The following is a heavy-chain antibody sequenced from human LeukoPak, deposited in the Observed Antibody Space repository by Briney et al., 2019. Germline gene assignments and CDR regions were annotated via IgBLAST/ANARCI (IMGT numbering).Heavy chain of an antibody. V-gene: IGHV4-38-2*02. J-gene: IGHJ5*02. CDR2: IYHSGST. CDR1: GYSISSGYY. D-gene: IGHD3-22*01. Sequence: SETLSLTCTVPGYSISSGYYWGWIRQPPGKGLEWIGSIYHSGSTYYNPSLKSRVTILVDTSKNHFSLKLRSVTAADTAVYYCARDLGYYYDSSGYSGGWFDPWGQGTLVTVSS. CDR3: ARDLGYYYDSSGYSGGWFDP.